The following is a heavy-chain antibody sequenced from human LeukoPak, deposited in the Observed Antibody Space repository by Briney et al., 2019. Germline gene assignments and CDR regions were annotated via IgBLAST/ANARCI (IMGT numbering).Heavy chain of an antibody. J-gene: IGHJ4*02. V-gene: IGHV3-73*01. CDR2: IRSKTNTYAT. D-gene: IGHD1-1*01. CDR1: GFTFSGST. CDR3: TSLNGNEGFDY. Sequence: GGSLRLSCAASGFTFSGSTVYWVRQASGKGLEWVGRIRSKTNTYATAYAASVKGRFTISRDDSKNTAYLQMNSLKSEDTAVYFCTSLNGNEGFDYWGQGTLVTVSS.